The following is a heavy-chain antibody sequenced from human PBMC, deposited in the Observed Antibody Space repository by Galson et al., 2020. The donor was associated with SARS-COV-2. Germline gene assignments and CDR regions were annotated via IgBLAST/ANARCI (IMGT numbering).Heavy chain of an antibody. V-gene: IGHV3-11*06. D-gene: IGHD2-15*01. Sequence: GGSLRLSCAASGFTFSDYYMSWIRQAPGKGLEWVSYISSSSSYTKYADSVKGRFTISRDNAKNSLYLQMNSLRAEDTAVYYCARDCSGGSCYVYWGQGTLVTVSS. CDR1: GFTFSDYY. CDR2: ISSSSSYT. J-gene: IGHJ4*02. CDR3: ARDCSGGSCYVY.